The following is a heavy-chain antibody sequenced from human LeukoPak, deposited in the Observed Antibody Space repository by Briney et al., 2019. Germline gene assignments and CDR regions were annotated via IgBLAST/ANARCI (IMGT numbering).Heavy chain of an antibody. J-gene: IGHJ4*02. V-gene: IGHV3-11*04. CDR2: ISSSGSTI. CDR1: GFTFSDYY. Sequence: GGSLRLSCAASGFTFSDYYMSWIRQAPGKGLEWVSYISSSGSTIYYADSVKGRFTISRDNAKNSLYLQMNSLRAEDTAVYYCARDFDYDFWSGYSVTPSMGYFDYWGQGTLVTVSS. CDR3: ARDFDYDFWSGYSVTPSMGYFDY. D-gene: IGHD3-3*01.